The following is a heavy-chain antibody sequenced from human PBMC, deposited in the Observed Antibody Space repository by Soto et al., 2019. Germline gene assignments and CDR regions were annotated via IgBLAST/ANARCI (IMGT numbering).Heavy chain of an antibody. CDR3: ARHYGSGWARDY. V-gene: IGHV4-39*01. D-gene: IGHD6-19*01. Sequence: QLQLQESGPGLVKPSETLSLTCTVSGGSISSSSYYWGWIRQPPGKGLEWIGSIYYSGSTYYNPSLKSRVTISVDTSKNQFSLKLSSVTAADTAVYYCARHYGSGWARDYWGQGTLVTVSS. CDR2: IYYSGST. CDR1: GGSISSSSYY. J-gene: IGHJ4*02.